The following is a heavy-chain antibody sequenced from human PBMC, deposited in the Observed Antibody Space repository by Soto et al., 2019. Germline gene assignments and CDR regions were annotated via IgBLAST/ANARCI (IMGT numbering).Heavy chain of an antibody. CDR2: IIPTIGTT. D-gene: IGHD5-12*01. CDR1: GDTFTIVA. J-gene: IGHJ4*02. CDR3: ARDLGSGYDPGDY. V-gene: IGHV1-69*12. Sequence: QVQLVQSGAEVKKPGSSVKVSCKASGDTFTIVAMSWVRQAPGQGLEWMGGIIPTIGTTNYAQRFQGRITITGDESTGTAYMELSSLKSEDTAVYYCARDLGSGYDPGDYWGQGTLVTVSS.